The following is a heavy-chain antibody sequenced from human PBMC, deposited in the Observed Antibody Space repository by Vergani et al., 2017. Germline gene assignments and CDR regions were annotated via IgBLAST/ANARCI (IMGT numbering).Heavy chain of an antibody. CDR1: GFTFDDYA. CDR3: AKDRYSSSWSRGXLYY. Sequence: EVQLVESGGGLVQPGRSLRLSCAASGFTFDDYAMHWVRQAPGKGLEWVSGISWNSGSIGYAESVKGRFTISRDNAKNSLYLQMNSLRAEDTALYDCAKDRYSSSWSRGXLYYWGQGPLVTVSS. J-gene: IGHJ4*02. CDR2: ISWNSGSI. D-gene: IGHD6-13*01. V-gene: IGHV3-9*01.